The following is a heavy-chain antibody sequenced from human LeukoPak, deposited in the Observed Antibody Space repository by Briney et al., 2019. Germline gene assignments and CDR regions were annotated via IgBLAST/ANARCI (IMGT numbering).Heavy chain of an antibody. D-gene: IGHD2-2*01. CDR3: ARGSAARSFYYMDV. J-gene: IGHJ6*03. V-gene: IGHV4-59*11. CDR1: GGSISSHY. Sequence: SETLSLTCTVSGGSISSHYWSWIRQPPGKGLEWIGYIYYSGSTNYNPSLKSRVTISVDTSKNQFSLKLSSVTAADTAVYYCARGSAARSFYYMDVWGKGTTVTVSS. CDR2: IYYSGST.